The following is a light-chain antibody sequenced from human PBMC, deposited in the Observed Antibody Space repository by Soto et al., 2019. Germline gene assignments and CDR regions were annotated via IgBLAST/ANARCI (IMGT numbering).Light chain of an antibody. V-gene: IGLV2-14*01. CDR2: EVD. CDR1: SSDVGHYNF. Sequence: QSVLAQPASVSGSPGQSITISCTGSSSDVGHYNFVSWYQQHPTKAPKLMIYEVDKRPSGVPYRFSGSKSANTASLTTSGLQPEDESDYYCSSYTSTNPSLFGTGPKSTVL. CDR3: SSYTSTNPSL. J-gene: IGLJ1*01.